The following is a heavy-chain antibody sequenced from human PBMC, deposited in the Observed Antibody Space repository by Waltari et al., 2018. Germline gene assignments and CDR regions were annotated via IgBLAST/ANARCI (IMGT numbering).Heavy chain of an antibody. CDR2: TSSSGSHT. CDR3: ARHLWNGPFNY. CDR1: GFTFSDYY. V-gene: IGHV3-11*05. J-gene: IGHJ4*02. D-gene: IGHD3-3*02. Sequence: QVQLVQSGGGLVKPGKSMRLSCAPSGFTFSDYYMSCIRQAPGKGLEWISYTSSSGSHTNYADSAKGRFTISRDNAKNSLYLHMNSLRVEDTAVYYCARHLWNGPFNYWGQGTLVTVSS.